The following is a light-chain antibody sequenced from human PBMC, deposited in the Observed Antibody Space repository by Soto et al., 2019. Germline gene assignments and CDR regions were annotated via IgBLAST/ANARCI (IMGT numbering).Light chain of an antibody. CDR1: QSLLHSNGYNY. V-gene: IGKV2-28*01. J-gene: IGKJ1*01. Sequence: TGMTQAPLSLPVTPGEAASISCRASQSLLHSNGYNYLDWYLQKPGQSPQILSHLGCHRASGVPARFSGSRSGTAFTLKISRVEAGAVAVYRSMQALQTPGPFXKGTKV. CDR2: LGC. CDR3: MQALQTPGP.